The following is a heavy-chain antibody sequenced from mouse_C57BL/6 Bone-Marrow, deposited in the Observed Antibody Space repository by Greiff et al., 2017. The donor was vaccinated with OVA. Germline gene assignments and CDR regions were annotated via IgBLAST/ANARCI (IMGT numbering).Heavy chain of an antibody. CDR3: TKIANYYGTSDY. CDR2: IDPETGGT. Sequence: VKVVESGAELVRPGASVTLSCKASGYTFTDYEMHWVKQTPVHGLEWIGAIDPETGGTAYNQKFKGKAILTADKSSSTAYMELRSLTSEDSAVYYCTKIANYYGTSDYWGQGTTLTVSS. V-gene: IGHV1-15*01. CDR1: GYTFTDYE. J-gene: IGHJ2*01. D-gene: IGHD1-1*01.